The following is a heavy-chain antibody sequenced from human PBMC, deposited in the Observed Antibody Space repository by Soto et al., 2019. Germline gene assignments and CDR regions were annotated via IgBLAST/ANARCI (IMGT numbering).Heavy chain of an antibody. CDR3: ARGGIVAVPAALSSYDDYTNYRFDS. D-gene: IGHD2-15*01. CDR1: GGSFSDFA. J-gene: IGHJ4*02. CDR2: IIPMFAAT. Sequence: QVQLAQSGAEVRKPGSSVKVSCRASGGSFSDFAFSWVRQAPGQGLEWMGGIIPMFAATKYAQRFQDRVTITADAATKTGYLALSSLTSDDSAVYYCARGGIVAVPAALSSYDDYTNYRFDSGGQGTLVSVSS. V-gene: IGHV1-69*01.